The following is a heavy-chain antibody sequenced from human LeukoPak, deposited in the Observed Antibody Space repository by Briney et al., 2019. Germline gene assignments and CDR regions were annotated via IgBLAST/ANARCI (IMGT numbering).Heavy chain of an antibody. CDR2: IYPGDSDT. CDR3: ALKDSSGYLDDAFDI. D-gene: IGHD3-22*01. CDR1: GYSFTNYW. Sequence: GEPLKISCKGSGYSFTNYWIGWVRQMPGKGLEWMGIIYPGDSDTRYSPSFQGQVTISADKSISTAYLQWSSLKASDTAMYYCALKDSSGYLDDAFDIWGQGTMVTVSS. V-gene: IGHV5-51*01. J-gene: IGHJ3*02.